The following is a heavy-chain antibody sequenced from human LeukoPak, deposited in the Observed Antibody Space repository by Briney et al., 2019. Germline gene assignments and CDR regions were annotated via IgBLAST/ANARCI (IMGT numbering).Heavy chain of an antibody. CDR1: GYTFTSYA. V-gene: IGHV1-3*01. CDR3: ARAPPLYSSSWNWFDP. J-gene: IGHJ5*02. D-gene: IGHD6-13*01. CDR2: INAGNGNT. Sequence: ASVTVSCKASGYTFTSYAMHWVRQAPGQRLEWMGWINAGNGNTKYSQKFQGRVTITRDASASTAYMELSSLRSEDTAVYYCARAPPLYSSSWNWFDPWGQGTLVTVSS.